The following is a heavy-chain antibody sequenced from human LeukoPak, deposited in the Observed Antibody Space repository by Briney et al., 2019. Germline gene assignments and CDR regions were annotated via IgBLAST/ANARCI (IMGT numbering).Heavy chain of an antibody. Sequence: PGESLRLSCAASRFTLSGYWMYWVRQAPGKGLVWVSRINSDGSSTSYADFVKGRFTISRDNTKNTLHMQMSSLRAEDTAVYYCARDTGSSLDYWGQGTLVTVSS. CDR1: RFTLSGYW. D-gene: IGHD4-17*01. J-gene: IGHJ4*02. CDR2: INSDGSST. V-gene: IGHV3-74*01. CDR3: ARDTGSSLDY.